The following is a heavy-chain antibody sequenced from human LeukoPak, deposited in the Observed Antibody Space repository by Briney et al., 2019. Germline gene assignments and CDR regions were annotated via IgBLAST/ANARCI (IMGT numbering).Heavy chain of an antibody. CDR1: GFNLGNYA. Sequence: GGSLRLSCAASGFNLGNYAMSCFRQAPGKGLEWGSAISGNGYNTYYADSVKGRFTISSESSGNTLSLQMHNLRAEDTAVYYCAKGVRLWFAFYFDYWGQGTLVTVSS. CDR3: AKGVRLWFAFYFDY. V-gene: IGHV3-23*01. J-gene: IGHJ4*02. D-gene: IGHD3-10*01. CDR2: ISGNGYNT.